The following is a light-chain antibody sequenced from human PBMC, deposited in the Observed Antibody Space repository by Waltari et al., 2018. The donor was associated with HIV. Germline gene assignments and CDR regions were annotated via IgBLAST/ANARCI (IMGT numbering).Light chain of an antibody. CDR3: SSFAPTNKFYVL. V-gene: IGLV2-8*01. Sequence: QSTLTQPPSASGSPGQSVTISCPGPSSDLGVSNYVSWYQQHPGKAPKLIMTEVTKRPSGVPDRFSGSKSGNTASLTVSGLQADDEALYYCSSFAPTNKFYVLFGGGTTLTVL. J-gene: IGLJ2*01. CDR2: EVT. CDR1: SSDLGVSNY.